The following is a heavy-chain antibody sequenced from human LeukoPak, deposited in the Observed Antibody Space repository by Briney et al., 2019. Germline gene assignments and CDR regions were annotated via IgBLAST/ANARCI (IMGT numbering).Heavy chain of an antibody. CDR1: GGSISSSSYY. D-gene: IGHD2-2*01. V-gene: IGHV4-61*05. Sequence: PSETLSLTCTVSGGSISSSSYYWGWIRQPPGKGLEWIGWISYSGSTTYNPSLKTRVTISVDTSKNQFSLKLSSVTAADTAVYYCARQASCSSTNCYPFDYWGQGTLVTVSS. CDR2: ISYSGST. J-gene: IGHJ4*02. CDR3: ARQASCSSTNCYPFDY.